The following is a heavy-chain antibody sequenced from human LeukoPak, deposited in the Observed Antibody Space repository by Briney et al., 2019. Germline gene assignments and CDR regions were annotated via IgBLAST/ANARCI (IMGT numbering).Heavy chain of an antibody. D-gene: IGHD3-22*01. J-gene: IGHJ3*01. V-gene: IGHV4-59*11. CDR2: IYYSGST. Sequence: SETLSLTCTVSGGSISSHYWSWIRQPPGKGLEWIGYIYYSGSTNYNPSLKSRVTISVDTSKNQFSLKLSSVTAADKAVYYCAGGHSSGSYFNAYHLWGQGTMVTVSS. CDR1: GGSISSHY. CDR3: AGGHSSGSYFNAYHL.